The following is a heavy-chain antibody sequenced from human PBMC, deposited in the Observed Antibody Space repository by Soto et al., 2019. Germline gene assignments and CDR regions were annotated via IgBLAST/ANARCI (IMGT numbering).Heavy chain of an antibody. Sequence: PGESLKISCNGSGYSFTSYWMGWVRQMPGKGLEWMGIIYPGDSDTRYSPSFQGQVTISADKTISTAYLQWSSLKASDTAMYYCATLEYSSSSGFDYWGQGTLVTVSS. V-gene: IGHV5-51*01. CDR2: IYPGDSDT. CDR1: GYSFTSYW. J-gene: IGHJ4*02. CDR3: ATLEYSSSSGFDY. D-gene: IGHD6-6*01.